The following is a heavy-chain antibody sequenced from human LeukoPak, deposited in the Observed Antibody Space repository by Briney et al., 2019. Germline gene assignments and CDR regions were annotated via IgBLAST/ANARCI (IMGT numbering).Heavy chain of an antibody. J-gene: IGHJ4*02. V-gene: IGHV3-23*01. D-gene: IGHD2-15*01. CDR2: ISGSGGST. Sequence: PGGSLRLSCADSGFTFSSYAMRWVRQAPGKGLEWVSAISGSGGSTYYADSVKGRFTISRDNSKNTLYLQMNSLRAEDTAVYYCAKPPYCSGGSCSYWGQGTLVTVSS. CDR1: GFTFSSYA. CDR3: AKPPYCSGGSCSY.